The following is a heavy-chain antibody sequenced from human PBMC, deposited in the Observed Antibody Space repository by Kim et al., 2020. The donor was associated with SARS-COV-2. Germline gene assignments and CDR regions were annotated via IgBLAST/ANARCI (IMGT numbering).Heavy chain of an antibody. CDR2: ISDNSDKT. J-gene: IGHJ4*02. CDR3: AKDPNTFHWLFDF. D-gene: IGHD6-19*01. V-gene: IGHV3-23*01. Sequence: GGSLRLSCAASGFNFANHGMSWVRQAPGRGLEWVSGISDNSDKTYYADSVRGRFTISRDNSKGTLYLQMNSVRAEDTAIYYCAKDPNTFHWLFDFWGQGSLVTVSS. CDR1: GFNFANHG.